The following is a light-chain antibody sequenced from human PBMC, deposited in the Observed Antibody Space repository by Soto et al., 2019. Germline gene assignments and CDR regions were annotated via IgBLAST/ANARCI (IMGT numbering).Light chain of an antibody. V-gene: IGKV1-5*03. CDR2: KAS. Sequence: DIQMTQSPSTLSASVGDRVTITCRASQTINRWLAWYQQKPGEVPKLLIYKASVLESGVPSGFSGSGSGTEFTLTISRLQPEDVATYYCQHWSFGQGTKVDIK. CDR3: QHWS. J-gene: IGKJ1*01. CDR1: QTINRW.